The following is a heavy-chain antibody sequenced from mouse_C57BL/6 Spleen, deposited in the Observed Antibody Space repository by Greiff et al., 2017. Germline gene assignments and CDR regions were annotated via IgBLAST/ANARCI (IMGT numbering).Heavy chain of an antibody. J-gene: IGHJ4*01. CDR1: GFTFSDYG. CDR2: ISSGSSTI. D-gene: IGHD2-4*01. V-gene: IGHV5-17*01. CDR3: ARKDYDGLYYYAMDY. Sequence: EVKVVESGGGLVKPGGSLKLSCAASGFTFSDYGMHWVRQAPEKGLEWVAYISSGSSTIYYADTVKGRFTISRDNAKNTLFLQMTSLRSEDTAMYYCARKDYDGLYYYAMDYWGQGTSVTVSS.